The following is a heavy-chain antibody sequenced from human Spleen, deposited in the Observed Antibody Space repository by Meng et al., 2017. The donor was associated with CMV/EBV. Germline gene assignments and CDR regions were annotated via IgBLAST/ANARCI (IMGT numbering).Heavy chain of an antibody. Sequence: GESLKISCAASGFTFSSYGVNWVRQAPGKGLEWVSYISSSGSTIYYADSVKGRFTISRDNAKNSLFLQMNSLRAEETAVYYCAREIYFYDSSGYYYPTSNAFDIWGQGTMVTVSS. J-gene: IGHJ3*02. CDR3: AREIYFYDSSGYYYPTSNAFDI. V-gene: IGHV3-48*03. CDR1: GFTFSSYG. D-gene: IGHD3-22*01. CDR2: ISSSGSTI.